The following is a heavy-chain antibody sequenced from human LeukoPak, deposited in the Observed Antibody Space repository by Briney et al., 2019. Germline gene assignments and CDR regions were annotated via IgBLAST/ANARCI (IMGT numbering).Heavy chain of an antibody. V-gene: IGHV3-48*03. CDR1: GFTFSSYE. J-gene: IGHJ4*02. D-gene: IGHD3-9*01. CDR2: ISSSGSTI. Sequence: GGSLRLSCAASGFTFSSYEMNWVRQAPGKGLEWVSYISSSGSTIYYADSVKGRFTISRDNAKNSLYLQMNSLRAEDTAVYYCARGAFEWLLSYCFDYWGQGTLVTVSS. CDR3: ARGAFEWLLSYCFDY.